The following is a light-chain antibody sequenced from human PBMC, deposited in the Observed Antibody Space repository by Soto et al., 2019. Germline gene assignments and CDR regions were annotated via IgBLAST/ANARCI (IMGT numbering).Light chain of an antibody. CDR3: QQYGSSPKGT. Sequence: ELVLTQSPGTLSLSPGARATLSCRARQSVSSSYLAWYQQKPGQAPRLLIYGASSRATGIPDRFSGIGSGTDFTLTISRLEPEDFAVYYGQQYGSSPKGTFGQGTKVDI. CDR2: GAS. V-gene: IGKV3-20*01. J-gene: IGKJ1*01. CDR1: QSVSSSY.